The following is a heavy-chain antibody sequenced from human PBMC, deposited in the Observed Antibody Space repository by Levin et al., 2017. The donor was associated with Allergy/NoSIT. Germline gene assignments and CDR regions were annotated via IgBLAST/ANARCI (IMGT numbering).Heavy chain of an antibody. V-gene: IGHV3-53*01. D-gene: IGHD4-17*01. J-gene: IGHJ4*02. CDR2: IYSGGGT. CDR1: GFTVSSNY. CDR3: ARTPSGDYGDY. Sequence: GGSLRLSCAASGFTVSSNYMTWVRQAPGKGLEWVSVIYSGGGTFYADSVKGRFTVSRDSSKNTVFLQMNTLRAEDTAVYYCARTPSGDYGDYWGQGTLVTVSS.